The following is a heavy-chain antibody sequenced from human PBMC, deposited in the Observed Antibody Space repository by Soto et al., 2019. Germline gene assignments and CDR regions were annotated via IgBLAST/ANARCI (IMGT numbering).Heavy chain of an antibody. D-gene: IGHD6-19*01. CDR2: IYYTGFT. Sequence: SETLSLTCTVSGDSLSGGDYYWSWIRQPPGKGLEWIGDIYYTGFTFYNPSLKSRLTISLDSSKNQFSLRLNSVTAADTAVYFCARAYRINGWSDYFFDYWGQGTLVTAPQ. CDR1: GDSLSGGDYY. CDR3: ARAYRINGWSDYFFDY. V-gene: IGHV4-30-4*08. J-gene: IGHJ4*02.